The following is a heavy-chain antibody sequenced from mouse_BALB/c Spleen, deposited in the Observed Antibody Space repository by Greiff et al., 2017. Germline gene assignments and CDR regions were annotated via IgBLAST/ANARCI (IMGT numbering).Heavy chain of an antibody. J-gene: IGHJ3*01. CDR3: ARNYYDYDGFAY. V-gene: IGHV5-9-4*01. CDR1: GFTFSSYA. D-gene: IGHD2-4*01. Sequence: EVKLMESGGGLVKPGGSLKLSCAASGFTFSSYAMSWVRQSPEKRLEWVAEISSGGSYTYYPDTVTGRFTIYRDNAKNILYLEMSSLRSEDTAMYYCARNYYDYDGFAYWGQGTLVTVSA. CDR2: ISSGGSYT.